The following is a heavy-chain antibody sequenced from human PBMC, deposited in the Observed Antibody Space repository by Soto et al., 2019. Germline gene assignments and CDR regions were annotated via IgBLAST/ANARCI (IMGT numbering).Heavy chain of an antibody. J-gene: IGHJ4*02. V-gene: IGHV3-23*01. CDR2: ISSSGGSA. Sequence: PGGFLRLSCAASRFTFSSYVMSWVRQAPGKGLEWVSAISSSGGSASYADSMKGRFTISRDNSKNTLYLQMNSLRAEDTAVYYCASAKTTVTTSGHNYYVGYRGQGTLVTVSS. CDR3: ASAKTTVTTSGHNYYVGY. D-gene: IGHD4-17*01. CDR1: RFTFSSYV.